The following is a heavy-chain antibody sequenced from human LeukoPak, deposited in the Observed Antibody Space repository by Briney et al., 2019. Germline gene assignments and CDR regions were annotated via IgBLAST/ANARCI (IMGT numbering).Heavy chain of an antibody. CDR2: ISSSSYI. V-gene: IGHV3-21*01. CDR3: ASHLLSSWFIGY. D-gene: IGHD6-13*01. CDR1: GFTFSSYS. Sequence: GGSLRLSCEASGFTFSSYSMNWVRQAPGKGLEWVSSISSSSYIYYADSVKGRFTISRDNAKNSLYLQMNSLRAEDTAVYYCASHLLSSWFIGYWGQGTLVTVSS. J-gene: IGHJ4*02.